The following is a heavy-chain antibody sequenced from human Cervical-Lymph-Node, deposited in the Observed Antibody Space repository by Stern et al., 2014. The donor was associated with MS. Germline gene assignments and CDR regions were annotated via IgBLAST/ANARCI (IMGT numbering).Heavy chain of an antibody. D-gene: IGHD4-17*01. CDR1: GFTFSNYG. CDR2: ISGIGGST. CDR3: AKVSDDYDAHWFFDL. J-gene: IGHJ2*01. Sequence: VQLVESGGGFVKPGGSLRLSCAVSGFTFSNYGMSWVRRAPGKGLEWGSAISGIGGSTFYADSVKGRFTISRNNFQNTLYLQMSSLRADDTAVYYCAKVSDDYDAHWFFDLWGRGTLVTVSS. V-gene: IGHV3-23*04.